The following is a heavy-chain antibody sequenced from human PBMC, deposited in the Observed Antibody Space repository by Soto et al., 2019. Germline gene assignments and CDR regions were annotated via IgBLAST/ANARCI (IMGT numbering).Heavy chain of an antibody. D-gene: IGHD3-3*01. Sequence: GGSLRLSCEASGFTFSNYAMSWVRQAPGKGLEWVSAISGGGGSTYGADSVKGRFTISRDNSKNTLYLQMNSLRAEDTAVYYCAKVSDYVFWSGKLPFDYWGQGTLVTVSS. V-gene: IGHV3-23*01. CDR1: GFTFSNYA. CDR3: AKVSDYVFWSGKLPFDY. J-gene: IGHJ4*02. CDR2: ISGGGGST.